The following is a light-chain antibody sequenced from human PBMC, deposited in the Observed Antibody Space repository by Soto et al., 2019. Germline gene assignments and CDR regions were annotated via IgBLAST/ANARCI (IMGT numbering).Light chain of an antibody. Sequence: IQMTQSPSSLSASVGDRVTITCRASQTISTYLNWYQQKPGKAPKLLINAASSLHSGVPSRFSGSGSATDFTLTISTLQPEDFATYYCQQSYTTPLTFGPGTRVDVK. CDR2: AAS. CDR3: QQSYTTPLT. V-gene: IGKV1-39*01. J-gene: IGKJ3*01. CDR1: QTISTY.